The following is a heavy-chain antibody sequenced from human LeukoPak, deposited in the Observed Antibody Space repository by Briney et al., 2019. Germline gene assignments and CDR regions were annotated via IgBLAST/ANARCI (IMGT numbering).Heavy chain of an antibody. CDR2: ISAYNGNT. D-gene: IGHD3-9*01. CDR1: GYTFTIYG. J-gene: IGHJ6*02. V-gene: IGHV1-18*01. Sequence: ASVKVSCKASGYTFTIYGISWVRQAPGQGLEWMGWISAYNGNTNYAQKLQGRVTMTTDTSTSTAYMELRSLRSDDTAVYYCARLHYDILTGYYYYGMDVWGQGTTVTVSS. CDR3: ARLHYDILTGYYYYGMDV.